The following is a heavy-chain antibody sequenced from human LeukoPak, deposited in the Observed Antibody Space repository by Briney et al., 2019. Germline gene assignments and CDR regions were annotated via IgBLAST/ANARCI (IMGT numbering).Heavy chain of an antibody. J-gene: IGHJ3*02. CDR3: ARTAYYYDSSGYSAKAGYDAFDI. D-gene: IGHD3-22*01. Sequence: ASVKVSCKASGYTFTSYYMHWVRQAPGQGLEWMGIINPSGGSTSYAQKFQGRVTMTRDMSTSTVYMELSSLRSEDTAVYYCARTAYYYDSSGYSAKAGYDAFDIWGQGTMVTVSS. CDR2: INPSGGST. V-gene: IGHV1-46*01. CDR1: GYTFTSYY.